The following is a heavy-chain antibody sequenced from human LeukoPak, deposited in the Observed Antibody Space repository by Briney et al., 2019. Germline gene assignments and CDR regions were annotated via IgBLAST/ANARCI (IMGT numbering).Heavy chain of an antibody. Sequence: GGSLRLSCAASGFTFSSYAMSWVRQAPGKGLEWVSAISGSGGSTYYADSVKGRFTTSRDNSKNTLYLQMNSLRAEDTAVYYCATWSGYSSSWYNLNWGQGTLVTVSS. V-gene: IGHV3-23*01. CDR1: GFTFSSYA. D-gene: IGHD6-13*01. J-gene: IGHJ4*02. CDR3: ATWSGYSSSWYNLN. CDR2: ISGSGGST.